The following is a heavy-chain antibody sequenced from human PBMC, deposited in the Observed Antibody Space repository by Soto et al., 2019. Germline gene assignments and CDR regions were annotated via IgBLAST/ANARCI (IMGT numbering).Heavy chain of an antibody. J-gene: IGHJ6*02. D-gene: IGHD6-19*01. Sequence: ASVKVSCKASGYTFTSYYMHWVRQAPGQGLEWMGLINPSGGDTSYAQKFQGRVTMTGDTSTSTFYMELRSLRSEDTAVYYCARDPGIAVAGSDHYYYGMDLWGQGTTVTVSS. CDR1: GYTFTSYY. CDR2: INPSGGDT. V-gene: IGHV1-46*01. CDR3: ARDPGIAVAGSDHYYYGMDL.